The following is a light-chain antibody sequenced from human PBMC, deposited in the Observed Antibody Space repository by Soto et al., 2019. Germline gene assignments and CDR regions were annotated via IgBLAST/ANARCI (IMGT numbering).Light chain of an antibody. J-gene: IGKJ5*01. CDR1: QSVKTF. Sequence: IVLTQSPATLSLSPWEREKMFCRASQSVKTFLVWYQQRPGQAPRLLIYDASHRAAGIPARFSGSGFGTDFTLTITSLQSEDFAVYYCQEYNNWPLLTFGQGTRLEI. CDR2: DAS. CDR3: QEYNNWPLLT. V-gene: IGKV3-11*01.